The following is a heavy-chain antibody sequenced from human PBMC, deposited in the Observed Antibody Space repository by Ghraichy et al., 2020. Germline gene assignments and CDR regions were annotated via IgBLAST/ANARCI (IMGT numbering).Heavy chain of an antibody. D-gene: IGHD3-10*01. CDR3: ARRGITSGGSGWFAP. J-gene: IGHJ5*02. V-gene: IGHV4-59*08. Sequence: SETLSLTCTVSGGSIDSYYWSWIRQTPGKGLEWIGNIYYSGSTKYNPSLKSRVTISLDTSKSQFSLKLSSVTAADTAVYYCARRGITSGGSGWFAPWGQGTLVTVSS. CDR1: GGSIDSYY. CDR2: IYYSGST.